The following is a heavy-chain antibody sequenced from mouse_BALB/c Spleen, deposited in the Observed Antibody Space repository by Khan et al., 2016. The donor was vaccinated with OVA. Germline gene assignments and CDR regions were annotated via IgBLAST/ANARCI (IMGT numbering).Heavy chain of an antibody. D-gene: IGHD2-14*01. CDR2: ISSGGTP. V-gene: IGHV5-6-5*01. J-gene: IGHJ2*01. CDR1: GFTFSSYV. CDR3: VREAYRYDEYYFDY. Sequence: VQLKESGGDLVKPGGSLKLSCAVSGFTFSSYVMSWVRQTPEKRLEWVASISSGGTPAYPDSLKGRFTISRDNARNIMYLQMSSLRSEDTAMYYCVREAYRYDEYYFDYWGQGTTLTVSS.